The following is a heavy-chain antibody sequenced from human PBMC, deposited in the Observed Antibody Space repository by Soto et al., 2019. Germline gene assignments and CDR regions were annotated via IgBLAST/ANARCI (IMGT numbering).Heavy chain of an antibody. V-gene: IGHV3-43*01. Sequence: PGGSLRLSCAASGFTFGDYTMHWVRQAPGKGLEWVSLISWDGGSTYYADSVKGRFTISRDNSKNSLYLQMNSLRTEDTALYYCAKDRDPSSWYGLRLGLYYYYYYGMDVWGQGTTVTVSS. J-gene: IGHJ6*02. D-gene: IGHD6-13*01. CDR3: AKDRDPSSWYGLRLGLYYYYYYGMDV. CDR1: GFTFGDYT. CDR2: ISWDGGST.